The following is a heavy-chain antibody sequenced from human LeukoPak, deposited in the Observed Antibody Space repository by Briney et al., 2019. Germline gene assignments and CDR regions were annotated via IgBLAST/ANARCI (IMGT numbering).Heavy chain of an antibody. CDR3: ARRANFDY. Sequence: GLEGVAVMWYDGSNKYYADSVKGRFTISRDNSKNTLYLQMNSLRAEDTAVYYCARRANFDYWGQGTLVTVSS. CDR2: MWYDGSNK. V-gene: IGHV3-33*01. J-gene: IGHJ4*02.